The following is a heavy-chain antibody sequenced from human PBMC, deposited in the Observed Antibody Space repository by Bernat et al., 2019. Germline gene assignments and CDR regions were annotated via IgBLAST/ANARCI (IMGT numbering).Heavy chain of an antibody. CDR2: IIPIFGTA. CDR1: GGTFSSYA. J-gene: IGHJ4*02. Sequence: QVQLVQSGAEVKKPGSSVKVSCKASGGTFSSYAISWVRQAPGQGLEWMGGIIPIFGTANYAQKFQGRVTITADESTSTAYMELNSLRSEETAVYYCALGLPPAKGIAARPRYWGQGTLVTVSS. D-gene: IGHD6-6*01. V-gene: IGHV1-69*01. CDR3: ALGLPPAKGIAARPRY.